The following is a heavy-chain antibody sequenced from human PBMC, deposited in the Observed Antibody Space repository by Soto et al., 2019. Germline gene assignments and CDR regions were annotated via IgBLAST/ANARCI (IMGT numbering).Heavy chain of an antibody. V-gene: IGHV5-10-1*01. CDR2: IDPSDSYT. Sequence: PGESLKISCKGSGYSFTSYWISWVRQMPGKGLEWMGRIDPSDSYTNYSPSFQGHVTISADKSISTAYLQWSSLKASDTAMYYWARLDRTVGARNYYYYGMDVWGQGTTVTVSS. D-gene: IGHD1-26*01. J-gene: IGHJ6*02. CDR3: ARLDRTVGARNYYYYGMDV. CDR1: GYSFTSYW.